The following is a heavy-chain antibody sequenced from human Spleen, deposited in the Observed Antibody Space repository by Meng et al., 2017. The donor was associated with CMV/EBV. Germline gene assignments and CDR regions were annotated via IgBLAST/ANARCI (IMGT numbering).Heavy chain of an antibody. Sequence: YTLTDVSIHWVRQAPGKGLEWMGSSDPEDGETLYSQNFQGRFTMTEDTSTDTAYMHLSSLRSEDTALYYCATSTLPWGSWRPDPFDIWGQGTMVTVSS. J-gene: IGHJ3*02. CDR2: SDPEDGET. CDR3: ATSTLPWGSWRPDPFDI. D-gene: IGHD3-16*01. CDR1: YTLTDVS. V-gene: IGHV1-24*01.